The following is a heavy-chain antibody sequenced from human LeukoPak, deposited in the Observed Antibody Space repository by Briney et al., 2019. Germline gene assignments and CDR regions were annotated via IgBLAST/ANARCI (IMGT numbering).Heavy chain of an antibody. CDR1: GGTFSSYA. D-gene: IGHD3-10*01. J-gene: IGHJ6*03. V-gene: IGHV1-69*13. CDR3: ARGQSYYGLGSYQYYYYYYMDV. CDR2: IIPIFGTA. Sequence: GASVKVSCKASGGTFSSYAISWVRQAPGQGLEWMGGIIPIFGTANYAQKFQGRVTITADESTSTAYMGLSSLRSEDTAVYYCARGQSYYGLGSYQYYYYYYMDVWGKGTTVTISS.